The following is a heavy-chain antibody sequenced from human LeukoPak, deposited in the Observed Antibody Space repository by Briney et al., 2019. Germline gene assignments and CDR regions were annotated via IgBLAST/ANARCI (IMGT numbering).Heavy chain of an antibody. Sequence: GASVKVSCKASGYTFTSYGISWVRQVPGQGLEWMGWISAYNGNTNYAQKLQGRVTMTTDTSTSTAYMELRSLRSDDTAVYYCARPAYGSGSHYPFDYWGQGTLVTVSS. D-gene: IGHD3-10*01. CDR3: ARPAYGSGSHYPFDY. J-gene: IGHJ4*02. CDR1: GYTFTSYG. V-gene: IGHV1-18*01. CDR2: ISAYNGNT.